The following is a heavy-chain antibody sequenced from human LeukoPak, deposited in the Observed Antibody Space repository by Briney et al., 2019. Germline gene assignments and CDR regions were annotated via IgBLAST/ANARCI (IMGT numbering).Heavy chain of an antibody. CDR2: IYYSGST. V-gene: IGHV4-31*03. CDR3: ARATYCSGGSCQDLNWFDP. J-gene: IGHJ5*02. D-gene: IGHD2-15*01. Sequence: SETLSLTCTVSGGSISSGGYYWSWIRQHPGKGLEWIGYIYYSGSTYYSPSLKSRVTISVDTSKNQFSLKLSSVTAADTAVYYCARATYCSGGSCQDLNWFDPWGQGTLVTVSS. CDR1: GGSISSGGYY.